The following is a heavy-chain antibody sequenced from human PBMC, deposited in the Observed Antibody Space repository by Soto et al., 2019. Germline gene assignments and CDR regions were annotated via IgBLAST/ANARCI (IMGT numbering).Heavy chain of an antibody. V-gene: IGHV3-48*02. CDR2: ISSSSSTI. CDR3: ARGDTWIQLWYFDY. CDR1: GFTFSSYS. D-gene: IGHD5-18*01. J-gene: IGHJ4*02. Sequence: PGGSLRLSCAASGFTFSSYSMNWVRQAPGKGLEWVSYISSSSSTIYYADSVKGRFTISRDNAKNSLYLQMNSLGDEDTAVYYCARGDTWIQLWYFDYWGQGTLVTVSS.